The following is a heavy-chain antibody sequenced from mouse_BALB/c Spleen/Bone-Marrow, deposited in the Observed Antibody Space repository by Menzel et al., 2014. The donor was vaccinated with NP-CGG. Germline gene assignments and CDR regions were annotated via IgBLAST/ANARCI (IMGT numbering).Heavy chain of an antibody. J-gene: IGHJ3*01. CDR2: IDPANGNT. D-gene: IGHD1-1*01. V-gene: IGHV14-3*02. CDR1: GFNIKDTH. CDR3: ARDYANTAWFAS. Sequence: VQLQQSGAELVKLGASVKLSCTPSGFNIKDTHMHWVKQRPEQGLEWIGRIDPANGNTKYDPNFQGKATITADTSSNTAYLQLSSPTSEDTAVYYCARDYANTAWFASWGQGTLVTVS.